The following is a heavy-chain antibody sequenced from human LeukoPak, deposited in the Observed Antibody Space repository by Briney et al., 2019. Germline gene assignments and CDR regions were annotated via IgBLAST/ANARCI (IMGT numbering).Heavy chain of an antibody. CDR2: ISSSGSTI. Sequence: PGGSLRLSCAASGFTFSDYYMSWIRQAPGKGLEWVSYISSSGSTIYYADSVKGRFTISRDNAKNSLYLQMNSLRAEDTAVYYCARDKAYRRDYGYHNWFDPWGQGTLVTVSS. D-gene: IGHD4-17*01. J-gene: IGHJ5*02. V-gene: IGHV3-11*01. CDR1: GFTFSDYY. CDR3: ARDKAYRRDYGYHNWFDP.